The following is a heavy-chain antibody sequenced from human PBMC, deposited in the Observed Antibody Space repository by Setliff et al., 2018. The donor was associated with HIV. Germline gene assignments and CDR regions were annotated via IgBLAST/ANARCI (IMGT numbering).Heavy chain of an antibody. V-gene: IGHV3-48*02. CDR2: IGSSNHGV. J-gene: IGHJ3*01. D-gene: IGHD3-10*01. CDR1: GFNFKTYG. Sequence: PGGSLRLSCAASGFNFKTYGMTWVRQAPGKGLDWVAHIGSSNHGVHYTASVQGRFTVSRDDANNLLFLQMNNLRDEDTAVYYCAREVLRGGDDAFGLWGRGTVVTVSS. CDR3: AREVLRGGDDAFGL.